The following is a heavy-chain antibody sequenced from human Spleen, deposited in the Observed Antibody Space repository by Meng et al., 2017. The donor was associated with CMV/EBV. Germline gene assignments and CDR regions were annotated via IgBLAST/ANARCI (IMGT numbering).Heavy chain of an antibody. D-gene: IGHD2-2*01. CDR2: ISFDGTNR. CDR1: GFAFSSYA. V-gene: IGHV3-30-3*01. CDR3: ARDLFGDIDVVPASLVLDC. J-gene: IGHJ4*02. Sequence: GGSLRLSCAASGFAFSSYAIHWVRQAPGKGLEWVAVISFDGTNRYYADSVRGRFTISRDNSKNTLYLRMNNLRAEDTAVYYCARDLFGDIDVVPASLVLDCWGQGTLVTVSS.